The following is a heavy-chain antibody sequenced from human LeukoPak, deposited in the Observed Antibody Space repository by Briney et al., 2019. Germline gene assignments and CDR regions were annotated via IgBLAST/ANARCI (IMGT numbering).Heavy chain of an antibody. D-gene: IGHD5-12*01. V-gene: IGHV1-69*04. CDR1: GGTFSSYA. CDR2: IIPILGIA. J-gene: IGHJ6*02. Sequence: SVKVSCKASGGTFSSYAISWVRQAPGQGLEWMGRIIPILGIANYAQKFQGRVTITADKSTSTAYMELSSLRSEDTAVYYCATASGGYDYYYYYGMDVWGQGTRSPSP. CDR3: ATASGGYDYYYYYGMDV.